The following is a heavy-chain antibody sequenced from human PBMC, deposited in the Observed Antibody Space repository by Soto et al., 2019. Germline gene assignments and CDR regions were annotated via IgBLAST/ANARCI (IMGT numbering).Heavy chain of an antibody. CDR2: ISHDGGKT. D-gene: IGHD6-19*01. Sequence: QMQLVESGGGVVQPGRSLRLSCAASGFSFSSYGMHWVRQPPGKGPEWVAVISHDGGKTNYADSVKGRFTISRDNSKNTLSLQMNGLRVVDTAVYYCVKEYSSGWFSFNLWGQGTPVIVSS. J-gene: IGHJ4*02. CDR3: VKEYSSGWFSFNL. CDR1: GFSFSSYG. V-gene: IGHV3-30*18.